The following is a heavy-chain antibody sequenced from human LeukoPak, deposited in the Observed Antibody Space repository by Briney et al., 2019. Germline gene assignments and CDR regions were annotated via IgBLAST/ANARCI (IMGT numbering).Heavy chain of an antibody. Sequence: GGSLRLSCAASGFTFSSYGMHWVRQAPGKGLEWVAVIWYDGSNKYYADSVKGRFTISRDNSKSTLYLQMNSLRAEDTAVYYCARLYYYDSSGNAGDYWGQGTLVTVSS. V-gene: IGHV3-33*01. CDR2: IWYDGSNK. CDR1: GFTFSSYG. J-gene: IGHJ4*02. D-gene: IGHD3-22*01. CDR3: ARLYYYDSSGNAGDY.